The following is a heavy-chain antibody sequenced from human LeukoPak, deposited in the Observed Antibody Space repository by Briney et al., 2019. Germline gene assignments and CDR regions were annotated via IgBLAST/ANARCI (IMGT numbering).Heavy chain of an antibody. CDR3: AREVDYVGFDY. D-gene: IGHD4-17*01. CDR2: MKPNSGNT. V-gene: IGHV1-8*01. Sequence: ASVKVSCKASGYTFTNYDINWVRQASGQGLEWMGYMKPNSGNTGYAQKFQGRVTMTRDTSISTAYMELSSLRSEDTAVYYCAREVDYVGFDYWGQGTLVTVSS. J-gene: IGHJ4*02. CDR1: GYTFTNYD.